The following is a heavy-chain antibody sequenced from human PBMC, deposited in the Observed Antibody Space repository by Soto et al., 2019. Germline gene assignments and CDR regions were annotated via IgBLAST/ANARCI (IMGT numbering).Heavy chain of an antibody. V-gene: IGHV3-66*01. CDR1: GFTVSSNY. D-gene: IGHD6-13*01. J-gene: IGHJ4*02. CDR3: ARDQQQLPTGFFDY. CDR2: IYSGGST. Sequence: GGSLRLSCAASGFTVSSNYMSWVRQAPGKGLEWVSVIYSGGSTYYADSVKGRFTISRDNSKNTLYLQMNSLRAEDTAVYYCARDQQQLPTGFFDYWGQGTLVTVSS.